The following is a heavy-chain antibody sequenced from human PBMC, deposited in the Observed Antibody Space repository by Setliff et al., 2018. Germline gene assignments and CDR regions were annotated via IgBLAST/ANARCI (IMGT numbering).Heavy chain of an antibody. J-gene: IGHJ6*03. CDR3: AKSAGQQLELYYYYYMDV. V-gene: IGHV3-30*02. D-gene: IGHD6-13*01. CDR2: IWYDGSNK. Sequence: GGSLRLSCVVSGFTFSSYAMHWVRQAPGKGLEWLGLIWYDGSNKYSADSVKGRFTISRDNSKNTLHLQMNSLRIEDTAVYYCAKSAGQQLELYYYYYMDVWGKGTTVTVSS. CDR1: GFTFSSYA.